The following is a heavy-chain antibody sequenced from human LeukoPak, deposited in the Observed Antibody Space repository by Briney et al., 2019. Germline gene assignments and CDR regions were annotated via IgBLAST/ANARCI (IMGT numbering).Heavy chain of an antibody. CDR2: ITTGDGNT. V-gene: IGHV3-23*01. CDR3: ARGGRGSAAVVAPRSFDI. J-gene: IGHJ3*02. Sequence: GGSLRLSCTASGFTFSSYTMTWVRQAPGKGLKWVSTITTGDGNTYYADSVKGRFTVSRDDSKNTLYLQMNSLRAEDTAVYYCARGGRGSAAVVAPRSFDIWGQGTMVTVSS. D-gene: IGHD3-22*01. CDR1: GFTFSSYT.